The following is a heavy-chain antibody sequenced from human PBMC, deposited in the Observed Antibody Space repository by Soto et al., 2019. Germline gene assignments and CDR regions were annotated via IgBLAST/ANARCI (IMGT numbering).Heavy chain of an antibody. CDR3: AADLGDGLPKLYYGMDV. D-gene: IGHD2-21*02. Sequence: ASVKVSCKDSGFTFTSSAVQWVRQARGQRLEWIGWIVVGSGNTNYAQKFQERVTITRDMSTSTAYMELSSLRSEDTAVYYCAADLGDGLPKLYYGMDVCGQGPTVTVYS. V-gene: IGHV1-58*01. J-gene: IGHJ6*02. CDR1: GFTFTSSA. CDR2: IVVGSGNT.